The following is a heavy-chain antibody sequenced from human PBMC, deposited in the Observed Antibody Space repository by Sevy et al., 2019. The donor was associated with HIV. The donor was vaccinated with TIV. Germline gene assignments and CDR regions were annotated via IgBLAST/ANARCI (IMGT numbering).Heavy chain of an antibody. Sequence: GGSLRLSCAASGFTFSNAWMSWVRQAPGKGLEWVGRVISKSDGGTTAYAAPVKGRFTISRDDSKTTLYLQMNSLKTEDTAVYYCFYPSGGNWGQGTLVTVSS. J-gene: IGHJ4*02. CDR2: VISKSDGGTT. V-gene: IGHV3-15*01. CDR1: GFTFSNAW. CDR3: FYPSGGN. D-gene: IGHD3-3*01.